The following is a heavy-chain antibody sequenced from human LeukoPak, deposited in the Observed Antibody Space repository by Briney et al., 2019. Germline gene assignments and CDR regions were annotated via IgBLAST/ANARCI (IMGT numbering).Heavy chain of an antibody. J-gene: IGHJ3*02. CDR2: INHSGST. CDR3: ARDFAFDI. CDR1: GGSFGGYY. V-gene: IGHV4-34*01. Sequence: PSETLSVTCAVYGGSFGGYYWSWIRQPPGKGLEWIGEINHSGSTNYNPSLKCRVTIPVDTSKNQFTLKLSSVTAADTAVYYCARDFAFDIWGQGTMVTVSS.